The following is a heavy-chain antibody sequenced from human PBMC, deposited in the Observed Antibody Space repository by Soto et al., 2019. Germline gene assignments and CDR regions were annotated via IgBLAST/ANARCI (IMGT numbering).Heavy chain of an antibody. Sequence: ASVKVSCKASGYTFTGYYMHWVRQAPGQGLEWMGWINPNSGGTNYAQKFQGWVTMTRDTSISTAYMELSRLRSDDTAVYYCGRDPSDLYCSGGSCYYYYYMDVWGKGTTVTVSS. V-gene: IGHV1-2*04. D-gene: IGHD2-15*01. CDR3: GRDPSDLYCSGGSCYYYYYMDV. CDR1: GYTFTGYY. CDR2: INPNSGGT. J-gene: IGHJ6*03.